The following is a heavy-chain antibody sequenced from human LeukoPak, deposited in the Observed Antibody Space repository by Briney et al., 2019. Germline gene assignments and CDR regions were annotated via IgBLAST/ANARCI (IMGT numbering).Heavy chain of an antibody. CDR1: GFTFSSYS. V-gene: IGHV3-21*01. Sequence: GGSLRLSCAASGFTFSSYSMSWVRQAPGKGLEWVSSISSSSSYIYYADSVKGRFTISRDNAKNSLYLQMNSLRAEDTAVYYCASPHDSSGYPDYWGQGTLVTVSS. J-gene: IGHJ4*02. D-gene: IGHD3-22*01. CDR3: ASPHDSSGYPDY. CDR2: ISSSSSYI.